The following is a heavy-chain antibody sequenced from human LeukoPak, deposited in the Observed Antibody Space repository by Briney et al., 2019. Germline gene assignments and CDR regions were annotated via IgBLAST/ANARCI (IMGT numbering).Heavy chain of an antibody. D-gene: IGHD5-18*01. Sequence: SVKVSCKASGGTFSSYTISWVRQAPGQGLEWMGRIIPILGIANYAQKFQGRVTITADKSTSTAYMELSSLRSEDTAVYYCASQYDPVDTAMGGYAFDIWGQGTMVTVSS. CDR3: ASQYDPVDTAMGGYAFDI. CDR1: GGTFSSYT. CDR2: IIPILGIA. V-gene: IGHV1-69*02. J-gene: IGHJ3*02.